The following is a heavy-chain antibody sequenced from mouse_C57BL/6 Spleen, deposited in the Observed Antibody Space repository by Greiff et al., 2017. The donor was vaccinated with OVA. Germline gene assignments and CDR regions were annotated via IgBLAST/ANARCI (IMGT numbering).Heavy chain of an antibody. CDR2: INPNSGST. D-gene: IGHD3-2*02. Sequence: VKLMESGAELVKPGASVKLSCKASGYTFTSYWMHWVKQRPGQGLEWIGMINPNSGSTNYNEKFKSKATLTVDKSSSTAYMQLSSLTSEDSAVYYCAKDSSGSSYWGQGTSVTVSS. V-gene: IGHV1-64*01. CDR1: GYTFTSYW. CDR3: AKDSSGSSY. J-gene: IGHJ4*01.